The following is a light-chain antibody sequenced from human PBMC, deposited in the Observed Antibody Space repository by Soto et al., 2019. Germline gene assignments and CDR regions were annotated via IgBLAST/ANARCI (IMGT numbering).Light chain of an antibody. CDR1: QSVSSSY. Sequence: EIVLTQSPGTLSLSPGERATLSCRASQSVSSSYLAWYQQKPGQPPRLLIYATSSRATGIPDRFSGSGSGTDVTLTISRLEPEDFAVYYCQQYDNSLYTFGQGTKLEIK. V-gene: IGKV3-20*01. CDR3: QQYDNSLYT. J-gene: IGKJ2*01. CDR2: ATS.